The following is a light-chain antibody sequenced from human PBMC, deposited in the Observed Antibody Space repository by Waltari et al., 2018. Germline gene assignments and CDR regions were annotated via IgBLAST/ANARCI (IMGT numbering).Light chain of an antibody. Sequence: EIVLTQSPATLSLSPGARATLSCRASQSVSYYLAWYQQRPGQAPRLLIYDASSRATGIPARFSGSESETDFTLTISSLEPEDFAVYYCQQRRTWPLTFGGGTKVEI. V-gene: IGKV3-11*01. CDR3: QQRRTWPLT. CDR2: DAS. J-gene: IGKJ4*01. CDR1: QSVSYY.